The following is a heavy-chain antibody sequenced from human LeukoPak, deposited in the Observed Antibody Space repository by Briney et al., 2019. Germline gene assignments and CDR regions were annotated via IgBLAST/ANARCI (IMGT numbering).Heavy chain of an antibody. CDR3: ARGFSDSSGYYYNY. CDR2: IYTGGST. Sequence: KPSETLSLTCTVSGGSISGYYWTWIRQPAGKGLEWIGRIYTGGSTNYNPSLKSRVTMSLDTSKNQFSLKLSSVTAADTAVYYCARGFSDSSGYYYNYWGQGTLVTVFS. V-gene: IGHV4-4*07. J-gene: IGHJ4*02. D-gene: IGHD3-22*01. CDR1: GGSISGYY.